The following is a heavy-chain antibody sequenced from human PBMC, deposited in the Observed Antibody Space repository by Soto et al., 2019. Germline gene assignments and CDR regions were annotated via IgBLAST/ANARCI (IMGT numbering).Heavy chain of an antibody. J-gene: IGHJ5*01. D-gene: IGHD2-15*01. Sequence: TLSLTFTVSCGSVTTCFYYLSLILQLPWKGLEWIGHRYYSEITYYNPSLKSRVSISLDTSKNQFSLKMSFVTAADTAMYYCARTKCSGRTCSSWYIDSWGQGTPVTVSS. CDR2: RYYSEIT. V-gene: IGHV4-31*03. CDR3: ARTKCSGRTCSSWYIDS. CDR1: CGSVTTCFYY.